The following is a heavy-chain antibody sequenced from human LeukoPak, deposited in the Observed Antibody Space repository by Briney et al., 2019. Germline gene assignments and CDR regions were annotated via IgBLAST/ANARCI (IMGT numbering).Heavy chain of an antibody. CDR2: VSYDGSK. CDR1: GFTFSSYG. D-gene: IGHD4-23*01. Sequence: PGRSLRLSCAASGFTFSSYGMHWVRQAPGKGLEWVAVVSYDGSKYYADSVKGRFTISRDNSKNTLYLQMSSLRAEDTAVYYCARGLRWQPTLIDYWGQGTLVTVSS. J-gene: IGHJ4*02. CDR3: ARGLRWQPTLIDY. V-gene: IGHV3-30*03.